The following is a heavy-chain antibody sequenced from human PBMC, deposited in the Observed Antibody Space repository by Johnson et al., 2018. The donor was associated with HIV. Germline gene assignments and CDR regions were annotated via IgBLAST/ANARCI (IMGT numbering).Heavy chain of an antibody. CDR1: GFTFSDYY. CDR3: AKGQSSGYPKDAFDI. D-gene: IGHD3-22*01. CDR2: ISSSGSTI. J-gene: IGHJ3*02. Sequence: QVQLVESGGGLVKPGGSLRLSCAASGFTFSDYYMSWVRQAPGKGLEWVSYISSSGSTIYYADSVKGRFTISRDNAKNSLYLQMNSLRAEDTAMYYCAKGQSSGYPKDAFDIWGQGTRVTVSS. V-gene: IGHV3-11*04.